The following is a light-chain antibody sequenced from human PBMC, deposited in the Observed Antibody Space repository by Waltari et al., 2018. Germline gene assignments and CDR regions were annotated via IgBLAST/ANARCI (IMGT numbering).Light chain of an antibody. J-gene: IGKJ1*01. CDR1: QTRLNAAGNVY. V-gene: IGKV2-30*01. CDR3: MQGVRPWT. CDR2: QVS. Sequence: LVVTQSQATLAFTLGQSASISCTPSQTRLNAAGNVYLNWFHQRPCQSPRRLIYQVSKRASGVPDRFRGSGSHTDFTLTISRVDAEDVGVYCCMQGVRPWTFGQGTKVEIK.